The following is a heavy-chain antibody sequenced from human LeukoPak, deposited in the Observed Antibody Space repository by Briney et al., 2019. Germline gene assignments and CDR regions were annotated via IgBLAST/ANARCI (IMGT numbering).Heavy chain of an antibody. D-gene: IGHD3-3*01. CDR1: GGTFANYA. CDR2: IIPIFGTG. J-gene: IGHJ4*02. V-gene: IGHV1-69*01. Sequence: ASVKVSCKASGGTFANYAISWVRKAPGQGLEWMGGIIPIFGTGHSAQKFQGRLTITADESTRTTYMELSSLTSEDTAVYYCAKGHDDFRQFDFWGQGTLVIVSS. CDR3: AKGHDDFRQFDF.